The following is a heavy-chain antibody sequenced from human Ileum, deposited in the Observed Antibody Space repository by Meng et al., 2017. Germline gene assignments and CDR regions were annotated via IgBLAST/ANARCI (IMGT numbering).Heavy chain of an antibody. D-gene: IGHD3/OR15-3a*01. CDR2: IKPDGRTT. Sequence: EVQLVEFGGGLVQHGGSLTLSCAASGFPFSTYSMHWVRQAPGKGLVWVSQIKPDGRTTAYADSVKGRFTISRDNAKSTLYLEMNSLRAEDAAVYYCARDWDWVVWDYWGQGTLVTVSS. CDR1: GFPFSTYS. V-gene: IGHV3-74*01. CDR3: ARDWDWVVWDY. J-gene: IGHJ4*02.